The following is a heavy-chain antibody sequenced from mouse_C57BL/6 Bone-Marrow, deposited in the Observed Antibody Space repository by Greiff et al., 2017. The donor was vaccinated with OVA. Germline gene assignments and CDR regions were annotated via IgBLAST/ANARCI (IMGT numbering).Heavy chain of an antibody. CDR1: GYTFTDYY. CDR3: ASRTVVAEYYFDY. D-gene: IGHD1-1*01. CDR2: INPYNGGT. Sequence: VQLKESGPVLVKPGASVKMSCKASGYTFTDYYMNWVKQSHGKSLEWIGVINPYNGGTSYNQKFKGKATLTVDKSSSTAYMELNSLTSEDSAVYYCASRTVVAEYYFDYWGQGTTLTVSS. V-gene: IGHV1-19*01. J-gene: IGHJ2*01.